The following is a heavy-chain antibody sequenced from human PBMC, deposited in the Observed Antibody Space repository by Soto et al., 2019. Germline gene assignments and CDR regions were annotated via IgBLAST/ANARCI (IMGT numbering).Heavy chain of an antibody. Sequence: SVKVSFKASGGTFSSHAISWVRQAPGQGLEWMGGIIPFFKAANYAQKFQGRVTITADDSTSTAYMDLYSLRSEDTAVYYCARDVPLNYYDGTFSYYAMDVWGQGTTVTVSS. CDR1: GGTFSSHA. J-gene: IGHJ6*02. CDR2: IIPFFKAA. D-gene: IGHD3-16*01. CDR3: ARDVPLNYYDGTFSYYAMDV. V-gene: IGHV1-69*13.